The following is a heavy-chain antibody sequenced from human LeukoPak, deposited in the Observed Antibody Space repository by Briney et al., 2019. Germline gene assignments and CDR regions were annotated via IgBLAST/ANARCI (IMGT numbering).Heavy chain of an antibody. D-gene: IGHD5-18*01. CDR1: RFTFSNYG. J-gene: IGHJ4*02. Sequence: GRSLRLSCAASRFTFSNYGMHWVRQAPGKGLEWVAVIWYDGSNKYYADSVKGRFSISRDNSKNTLYLQMNSLRAEDTAVYYCARDPGRGYTYGYGFDYWGQGTLVTVSS. CDR2: IWYDGSNK. CDR3: ARDPGRGYTYGYGFDY. V-gene: IGHV3-33*01.